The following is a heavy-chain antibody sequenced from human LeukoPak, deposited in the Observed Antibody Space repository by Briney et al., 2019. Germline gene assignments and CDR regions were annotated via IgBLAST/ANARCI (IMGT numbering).Heavy chain of an antibody. CDR3: ASGIAARPWSLL. J-gene: IGHJ4*02. V-gene: IGHV3-21*01. CDR2: ISSSSSYI. Sequence: KLGGSLRLSCAASGFTFSSYSMNWVRQAPGKGLEWVSSISSSSSYIYYADSVKGRFTISRDNAKNSLYLQMNSLRAEDTAVYYCASGIAARPWSLLWGQGTLVTVSS. CDR1: GFTFSSYS. D-gene: IGHD6-6*01.